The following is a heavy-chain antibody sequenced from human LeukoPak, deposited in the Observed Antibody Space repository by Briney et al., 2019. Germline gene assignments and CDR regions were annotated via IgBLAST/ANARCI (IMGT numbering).Heavy chain of an antibody. D-gene: IGHD6-13*01. J-gene: IGHJ4*02. CDR3: AKDLGWSSSWCFDY. CDR2: ISWNSGSI. Sequence: GRSLRLSCAASGFTFDDYAMHWVRQAPGKGLEWVSGISWNSGSIGYADSVKGRFTISRDNAKNSLYLQMNSLRAEDTAVYYCAKDLGWSSSWCFDYWGQGTLVTVSS. CDR1: GFTFDDYA. V-gene: IGHV3-9*01.